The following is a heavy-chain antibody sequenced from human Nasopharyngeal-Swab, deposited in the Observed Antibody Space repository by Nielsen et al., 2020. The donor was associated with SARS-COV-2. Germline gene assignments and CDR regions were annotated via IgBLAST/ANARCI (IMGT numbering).Heavy chain of an antibody. D-gene: IGHD3-10*01. Sequence: GESLKISCKGSGYSFISYWISWVRQMPGKGLEWMGRIDPSDSYTNYSPSFQGHVTISADKSISTAYLQWSSLKASDTAMYYCARRHVGELDYWGQGTLVTVSS. CDR3: ARRHVGELDY. J-gene: IGHJ4*02. CDR1: GYSFISYW. CDR2: IDPSDSYT. V-gene: IGHV5-10-1*01.